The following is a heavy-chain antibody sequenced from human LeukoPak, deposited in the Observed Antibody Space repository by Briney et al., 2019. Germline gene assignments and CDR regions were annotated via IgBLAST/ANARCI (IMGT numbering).Heavy chain of an antibody. CDR1: GGTFSSYA. D-gene: IGHD6-6*01. J-gene: IGHJ4*02. CDR3: ARVIGENSSSDYFDY. CDR2: IIPILGIA. Sequence: ASVKVSCKASGGTFSSYAISWVRQAPGQGLEWMGRIIPILGIANYAQKFQGRVTITADKSTSTAYMELSSLRSEDTAVYYCARVIGENSSSDYFDYWGQGTLVTVSS. V-gene: IGHV1-69*04.